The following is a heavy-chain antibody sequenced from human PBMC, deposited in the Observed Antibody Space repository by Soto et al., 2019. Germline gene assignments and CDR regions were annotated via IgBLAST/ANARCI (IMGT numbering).Heavy chain of an antibody. CDR2: FKSKADGGTT. CDR3: TTGPPITGAPIDN. J-gene: IGHJ4*02. CDR1: GFTFSNAW. D-gene: IGHD1-20*01. V-gene: IGHV3-15*01. Sequence: EVQLVESGGGLVKPGGSLRLSCAASGFTFSNAWMSWVRQAPGKGLEWVGRFKSKADGGTTDYAAPVKGRFTISRDDSKNTLYVQMNSLKTEDTAVYYCTTGPPITGAPIDNWGQGTLVTVSS.